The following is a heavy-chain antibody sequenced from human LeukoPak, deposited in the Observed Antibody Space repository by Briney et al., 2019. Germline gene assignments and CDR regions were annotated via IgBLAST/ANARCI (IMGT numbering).Heavy chain of an antibody. J-gene: IGHJ6*02. CDR2: IYYSGST. V-gene: IGHV4-30-4*01. CDR3: ARNWGAAGWSNYYGMDV. D-gene: IGHD7-27*01. Sequence: SQTLSLTFTVSGGSMNNRDYYWSWIRQPPGKGLEWLGYIYYSGSTYYNPSLKSRITISEDTPKNQFSLKLKSVTAADTAVYFCARNWGAAGWSNYYGMDVWGQGTTVIVSS. CDR1: GGSMNNRDYY.